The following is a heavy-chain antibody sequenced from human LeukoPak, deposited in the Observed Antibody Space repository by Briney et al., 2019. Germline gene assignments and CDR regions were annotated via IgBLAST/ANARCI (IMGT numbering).Heavy chain of an antibody. CDR1: GGTFSSYA. Sequence: SVKVSCKASGGTFSSYAISWVRQAPGQGLEWMGGIIPIFGTANYAQKFQGRVTITADESTSTAYMELSSLRSEDTAVYYCARGTLNIPGEHGAFDYWGQGTLVTVSS. V-gene: IGHV1-69*13. CDR3: ARGTLNIPGEHGAFDY. J-gene: IGHJ4*02. D-gene: IGHD1-14*01. CDR2: IIPIFGTA.